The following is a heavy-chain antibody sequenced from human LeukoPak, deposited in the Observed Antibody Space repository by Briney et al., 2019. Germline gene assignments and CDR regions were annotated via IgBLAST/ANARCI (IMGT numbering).Heavy chain of an antibody. CDR3: ARDGVAAGVYFDD. V-gene: IGHV3-11*06. Sequence: PGGSLRLSCAASGFTFSDHYMSWIRQAPGQWLEWVSYISIGSSQIKYADSVKGRFTISRDNAKNSLYLQMNSLRAEDTAVYYCARDGVAAGVYFDDWGQGTLVTVSS. J-gene: IGHJ4*02. CDR2: ISIGSSQI. CDR1: GFTFSDHY. D-gene: IGHD6-13*01.